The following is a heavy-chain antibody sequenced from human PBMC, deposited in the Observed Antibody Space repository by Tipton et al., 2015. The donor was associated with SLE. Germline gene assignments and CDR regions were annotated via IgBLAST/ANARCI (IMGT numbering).Heavy chain of an antibody. J-gene: IGHJ3*02. Sequence: TLSLTCTVSGVSISSYYWSWIRQPPGKGLEWIGYIYYSGSTNYNPSLKSRVTISVDTSKNQFSLKLSSVTAADTAVYYCARSSGGDDAFDIWGQGTMVTVSS. D-gene: IGHD2-15*01. V-gene: IGHV4-59*01. CDR3: ARSSGGDDAFDI. CDR1: GVSISSYY. CDR2: IYYSGST.